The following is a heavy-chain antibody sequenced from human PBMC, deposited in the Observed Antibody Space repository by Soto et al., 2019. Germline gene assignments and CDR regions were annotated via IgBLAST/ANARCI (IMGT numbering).Heavy chain of an antibody. CDR1: GYGFSNFW. J-gene: IGHJ4*02. D-gene: IGHD3-16*01. V-gene: IGHV5-51*01. CDR3: ARHPPPPFNFGYGDF. Sequence: PGESLKISCKASGYGFSNFWIGWVRHMPGKGLEWLAMIYPGDSDTRYSPSFQGQVTISADTTTTTAYLQWSSLRASDTAIYYCARHPPPPFNFGYGDFWGQGTLVTVSS. CDR2: IYPGDSDT.